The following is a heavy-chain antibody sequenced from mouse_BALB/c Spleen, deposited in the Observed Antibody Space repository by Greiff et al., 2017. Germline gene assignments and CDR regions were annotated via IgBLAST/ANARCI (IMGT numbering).Heavy chain of an antibody. CDR3: ARHMRYDEGFDY. Sequence: DVMLVESGGGLVQPGGSLKLSCAASGFTFSSYTMSWVRQTPEKRLEWVAYISNGGGSTYYPDTVKGRFTISRDNAKNTLYLQMSSLKSEDTAMYYCARHMRYDEGFDYWGQGTTLTVSS. CDR1: GFTFSSYT. V-gene: IGHV5-12-2*01. D-gene: IGHD2-14*01. CDR2: ISNGGGST. J-gene: IGHJ2*01.